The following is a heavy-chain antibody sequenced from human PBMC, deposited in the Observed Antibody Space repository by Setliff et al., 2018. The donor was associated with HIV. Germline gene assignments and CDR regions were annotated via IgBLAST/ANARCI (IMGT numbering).Heavy chain of an antibody. CDR2: ISSSSSYT. V-gene: IGHV3-21*01. J-gene: IGHJ4*02. CDR1: GFTFSSYS. Sequence: GGSLRLSCAASGFTFSSYSMNWVRQAPGKGLEWASYISSSSSYTHYADSVKGRFTISRDNAKNSPYLQMNSLRADDTAVYYCTKDTSPQPPDFDSWGQGTLVTVSS. D-gene: IGHD2-2*01. CDR3: TKDTSPQPPDFDS.